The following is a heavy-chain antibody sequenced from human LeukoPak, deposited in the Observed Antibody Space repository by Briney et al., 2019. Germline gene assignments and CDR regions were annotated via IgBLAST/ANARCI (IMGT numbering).Heavy chain of an antibody. Sequence: GGSLRLSCTASGLYFSNAWMNWVRQAPGKGLEWVGRIKSKLNGETTEFGAPVEGRFSISRDDSKNTVYLKMNNLKTEDTGIYYCVDLWSDADHWGQGTPVIVSS. CDR3: VDLWSDADH. V-gene: IGHV3-15*07. CDR2: IKSKLNGETT. CDR1: GLYFSNAW. J-gene: IGHJ4*02. D-gene: IGHD3-3*01.